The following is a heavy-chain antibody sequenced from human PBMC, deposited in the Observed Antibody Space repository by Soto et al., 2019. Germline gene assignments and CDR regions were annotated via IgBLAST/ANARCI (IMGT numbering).Heavy chain of an antibody. CDR1: GDSISSTHW. CDR2: VYHSGST. V-gene: IGHV4-4*02. D-gene: IGHD2-21*01. Sequence: SETLSLTCVVSGDSISSTHWWTWVRQTPGTGLEWIGEVYHSGSTKYNPSLKNRVTILLYKSNYQFSLNLMSLTAADSAVYFCATLPPRIVVTILPIPSWGQGTQVTVSS. CDR3: ATLPPRIVVTILPIPS. J-gene: IGHJ4*02.